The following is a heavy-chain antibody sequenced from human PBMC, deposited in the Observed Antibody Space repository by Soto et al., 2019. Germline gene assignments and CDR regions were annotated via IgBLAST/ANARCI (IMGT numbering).Heavy chain of an antibody. D-gene: IGHD6-6*01. V-gene: IGHV4-30-4*01. J-gene: IGHJ4*02. CDR2: IYSSGST. CDR1: GGSISSGDYS. CDR3: ARDVGIAARADY. Sequence: SETLSLSCTVSGGSISSGDYSWSWIRQPPGKGLEWIGYIYSSGSTYYNPSLKSRVTISVDTSKNQFSLKLSSVTAADTAVYYGARDVGIAARADYWGQGTLVTVSS.